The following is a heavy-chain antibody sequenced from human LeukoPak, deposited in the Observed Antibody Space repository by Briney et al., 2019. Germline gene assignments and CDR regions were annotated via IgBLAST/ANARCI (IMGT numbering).Heavy chain of an antibody. Sequence: VKVSCKASGGTFSNYGICWVRQAPGQGLEWMGGIIPIFGTANYAQKFQGRVTITADESTATVYMELSSLRSEDTAVYYCARDITMVRRVYFDYWGQGALVTVSS. CDR1: GGTFSNYG. V-gene: IGHV1-69*01. D-gene: IGHD3-10*01. J-gene: IGHJ4*02. CDR3: ARDITMVRRVYFDY. CDR2: IIPIFGTA.